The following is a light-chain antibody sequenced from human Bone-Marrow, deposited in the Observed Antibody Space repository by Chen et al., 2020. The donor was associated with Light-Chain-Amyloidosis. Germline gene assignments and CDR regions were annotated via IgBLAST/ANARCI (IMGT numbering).Light chain of an antibody. V-gene: IGLV2-14*01. Sequence: QSALTQPASVSGSPGQWITISCTRTSSDVGGDNPVSWYQQHPDKAPKLMIYEVTNRPSWVPDRFSGSKSDNTASLTISGLQTEDEADYFCSSYTITNTLVFGSGTSVTVL. CDR2: EVT. J-gene: IGLJ1*01. CDR3: SSYTITNTLV. CDR1: SSDVGGDNP.